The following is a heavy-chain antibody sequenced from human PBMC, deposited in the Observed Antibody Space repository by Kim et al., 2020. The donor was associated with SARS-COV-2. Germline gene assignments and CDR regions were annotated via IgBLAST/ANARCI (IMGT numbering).Heavy chain of an antibody. CDR2: ISYSGRA. V-gene: IGHV4-39*01. D-gene: IGHD1-1*01. Sequence: SETLSLTCSVSGESISSTSFHWGWIRQPPGKGLEWMGTISYSGRAYHNPSGKRRLTISVDTSKNQFSLKLGSVTAADTAVYYCARWNSHYYYGMHVWGQGTTVTVSS. J-gene: IGHJ6*02. CDR1: GESISSTSFH. CDR3: ARWNSHYYYGMHV.